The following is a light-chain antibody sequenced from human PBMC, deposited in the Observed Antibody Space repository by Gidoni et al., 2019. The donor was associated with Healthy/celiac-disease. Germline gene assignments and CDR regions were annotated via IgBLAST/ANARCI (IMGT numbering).Light chain of an antibody. CDR1: QSVSSN. CDR3: QQYNNWPPLT. Sequence: EIVMPQSQATLSVSPGERATLSCRASQSVSSNLAWHQQKPGQAPRLLIYGASTRATGIPARFSGSGSGTEFTLTISSLQSEDFAVYYCQQYNNWPPLTFXGXTKVEIK. V-gene: IGKV3-15*01. CDR2: GAS. J-gene: IGKJ4*01.